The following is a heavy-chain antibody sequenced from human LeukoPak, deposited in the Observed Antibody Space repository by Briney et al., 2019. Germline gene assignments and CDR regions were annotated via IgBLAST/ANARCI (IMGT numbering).Heavy chain of an antibody. V-gene: IGHV4-34*01. CDR3: ARQKPYDYVWGSYRTRGYFDY. D-gene: IGHD3-16*02. J-gene: IGHJ4*02. CDR1: GGSFSGYY. Sequence: SETLSLTCAVYGGSFSGYYWSWIRQPPGKGLEWIGEINHSGSTNYNPSLKSRVTISVDTSKNQFSLKLSSVTAADTAVYYCARQKPYDYVWGSYRTRGYFDYWGQGTLVTVSS. CDR2: INHSGST.